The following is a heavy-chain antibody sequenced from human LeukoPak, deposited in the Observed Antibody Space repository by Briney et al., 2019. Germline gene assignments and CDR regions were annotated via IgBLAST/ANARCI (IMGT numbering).Heavy chain of an antibody. V-gene: IGHV4-4*07. D-gene: IGHD2/OR15-2a*01. CDR1: GGSISSYY. CDR2: IYTTGST. CDR3: ARPTSKLGSFDY. J-gene: IGHJ4*02. Sequence: SETLSLTCTVSGGSISSYYWSWIRQPAGKGLEWIGRIYTTGSTNYNPSLRSRVTMSVDTSKNQFSLKLSSVTAADTAVYYCARPTSKLGSFDYWGQGTLVTVSS.